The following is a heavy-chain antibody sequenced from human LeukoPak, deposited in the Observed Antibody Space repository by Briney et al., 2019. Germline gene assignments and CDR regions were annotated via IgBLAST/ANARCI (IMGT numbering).Heavy chain of an antibody. D-gene: IGHD1-26*01. CDR1: GGTFSSLT. CDR3: ARGDTVGATPSWFDP. Sequence: ASVKVSCKASGGTFSSLTINWVRQAPGQGLEWMGGIIPIFGRANYAQKFQGRVTITADDSTSTAYMELSSLRSEDTAVYYCARGDTVGATPSWFDPWGQGTLVTVSS. J-gene: IGHJ5*02. V-gene: IGHV1-69*13. CDR2: IIPIFGRA.